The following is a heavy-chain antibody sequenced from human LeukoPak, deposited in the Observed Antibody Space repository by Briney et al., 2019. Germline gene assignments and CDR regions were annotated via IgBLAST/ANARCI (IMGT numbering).Heavy chain of an antibody. D-gene: IGHD3-10*01. V-gene: IGHV3-74*01. CDR2: INTDGSST. J-gene: IGHJ4*02. CDR1: GFTFSSYW. Sequence: GGSLRLSCAASGFTFSSYWMHWVRQAPGKGLVWVSRINTDGSSTSYADSVKGRFTISRDNAKNSLYLQMNSLRAEDTAVYYCARRGSSRDFDYWGQGTLVTVSS. CDR3: ARRGSSRDFDY.